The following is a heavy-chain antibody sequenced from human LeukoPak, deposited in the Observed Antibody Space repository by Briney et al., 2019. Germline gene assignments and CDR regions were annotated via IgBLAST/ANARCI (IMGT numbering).Heavy chain of an antibody. CDR1: GFTFSNYE. CDR2: IQQGGSEK. D-gene: IGHD6-6*01. Sequence: PGGSLRLSCAASGFTFSNYEMNWVRQAPGKGLEWVANIQQGGSEKYYVDSVKGRFTISRDNAKNSLFLQMNSLRAEDTAVYYCARCHSSSSGDYWGQGTLVTVSS. V-gene: IGHV3-7*05. CDR3: ARCHSSSSGDY. J-gene: IGHJ4*02.